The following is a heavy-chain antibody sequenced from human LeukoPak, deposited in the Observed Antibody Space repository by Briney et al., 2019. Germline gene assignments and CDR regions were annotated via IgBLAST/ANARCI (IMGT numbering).Heavy chain of an antibody. CDR2: INPSGGST. CDR3: ARDLRATVVTFAFDI. CDR1: GYTFTSYY. J-gene: IGHJ3*02. Sequence: PMASVKVSCKASGYTFTSYYMHWVRQAPGQGLEWMGIINPSGGSTSYAQKFQGRVTMTRDTSTSTVYMELSSLRSEDTAVYYCARDLRATVVTFAFDIWGQGIMVTVSS. D-gene: IGHD4-23*01. V-gene: IGHV1-46*01.